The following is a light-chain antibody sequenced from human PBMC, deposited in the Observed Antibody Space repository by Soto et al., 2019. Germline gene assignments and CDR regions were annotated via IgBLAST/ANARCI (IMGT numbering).Light chain of an antibody. V-gene: IGLV1-51*01. CDR1: SSNIGRNY. CDR3: GAWDNSLSVVV. J-gene: IGLJ2*01. CDR2: DND. Sequence: QSVLTQPPSVSAAPGQKVTISCSGSSSNIGRNYVSWYQRLPGTAPKLLIYDNDKRPSGIPDRFSGSKSGTSATLGITGLQTGDEADYYCGAWDNSLSVVVFGGGTKLTVL.